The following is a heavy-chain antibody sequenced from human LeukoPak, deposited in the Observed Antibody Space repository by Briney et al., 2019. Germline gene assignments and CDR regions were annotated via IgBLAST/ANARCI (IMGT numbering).Heavy chain of an antibody. D-gene: IGHD3/OR15-3a*01. CDR1: GGSLHLSF. CDR2: IYSSGTT. J-gene: IGHJ4*02. V-gene: IGHV4-59*01. Sequence: SETLSLTCVVSGGSLHLSFWTWVRQPPGKGLEWIGLIYSSGTTDYSPSLKSRLTISIDTSKNQFSLRLASVTTADTAVYYCGRRPAVDGPIDSWGQGTLVAVSS. CDR3: GRRPAVDGPIDS.